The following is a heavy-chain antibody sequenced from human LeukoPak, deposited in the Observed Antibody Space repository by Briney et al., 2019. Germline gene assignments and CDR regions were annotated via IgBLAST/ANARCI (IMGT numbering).Heavy chain of an antibody. CDR1: GFTFSNAW. CDR3: TTDLYCSSTSCSTEERIKEGDY. D-gene: IGHD2-2*01. V-gene: IGHV3-15*01. CDR2: IKSKTDGGTT. J-gene: IGHJ4*02. Sequence: GGSLTLSCAASGFTFSNAWMSWVRQAPGKGLDWVGRIKSKTDGGTTDYAAPVKGRFTISRDDSKNTLYLQMNSLKTEDTAVYYCTTDLYCSSTSCSTEERIKEGDYWGQGTLVTVSS.